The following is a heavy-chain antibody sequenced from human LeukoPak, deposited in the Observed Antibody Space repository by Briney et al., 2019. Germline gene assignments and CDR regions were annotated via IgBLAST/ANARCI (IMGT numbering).Heavy chain of an antibody. D-gene: IGHD3-10*01. J-gene: IGHJ4*02. CDR1: GGSISSGDYY. Sequence: PSETLSLTCTVSGGSISSGDYYWSWIRQPPGKGLEWIGYIYYSGSTYYNPSLKSRVTISVDTSKSQFSLKLTSVTAADTAMYYCARIGGDLRVLVDYWGQGTLVTVSS. CDR3: ARIGGDLRVLVDY. CDR2: IYYSGST. V-gene: IGHV4-30-4*01.